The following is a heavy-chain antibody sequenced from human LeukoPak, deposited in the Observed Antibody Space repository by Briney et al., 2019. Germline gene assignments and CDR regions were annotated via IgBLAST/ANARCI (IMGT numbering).Heavy chain of an antibody. CDR2: ITGSSTWT. J-gene: IGHJ2*01. CDR1: GFTFRTYG. D-gene: IGHD7-27*01. Sequence: GGSLRLSCEASGFTFRTYGMTWVRQAPGKGREWVSGITGSSTWTYYADSVKGRFTISRDNSKNTLHLQMDSLRAEDTAIYYCARELVSLGTGYFDLWGRGTLVTVSS. CDR3: ARELVSLGTGYFDL. V-gene: IGHV3-23*01.